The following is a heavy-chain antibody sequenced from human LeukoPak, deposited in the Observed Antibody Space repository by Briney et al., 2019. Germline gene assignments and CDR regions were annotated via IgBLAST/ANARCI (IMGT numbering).Heavy chain of an antibody. Sequence: GGSLRLSCAASGFTFSSYGMHWVRQAPGKGLEWVAVIWYDGSNKYYADSVKGRFTISRDNSKNTLYLQMNSRRAEDTAVYYCAKALYGDYNWFDPWGQGTLVTVSS. CDR1: GFTFSSYG. D-gene: IGHD4-17*01. J-gene: IGHJ5*02. V-gene: IGHV3-33*06. CDR2: IWYDGSNK. CDR3: AKALYGDYNWFDP.